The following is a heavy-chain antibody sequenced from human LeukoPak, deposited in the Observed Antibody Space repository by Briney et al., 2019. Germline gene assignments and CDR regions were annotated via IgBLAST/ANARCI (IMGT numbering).Heavy chain of an antibody. V-gene: IGHV1-3*01. D-gene: IGHD1-7*01. CDR2: INAGNGNT. CDR1: GYTFTSYA. CDR3: ARGPSRRNGELGG. J-gene: IGHJ4*02. Sequence: ASVKVSCKASGYTFTSYAMHWVRQAPGQRLEWMGWINAGNGNTKYSQKFQGRVTITRDTSASTAYMELSSLRSEDTAVYYCARGPSRRNGELGGWGQGTLVTVSS.